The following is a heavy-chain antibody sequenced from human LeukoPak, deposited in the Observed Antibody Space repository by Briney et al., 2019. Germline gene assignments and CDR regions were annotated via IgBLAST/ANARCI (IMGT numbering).Heavy chain of an antibody. D-gene: IGHD3-9*01. CDR1: GFTFSSYW. CDR2: IKQDGSEK. J-gene: IGHJ6*03. Sequence: PGGSLRLSCAASGFTFSSYWMSWVRQAPGKGLEWVAKIKQDGSEKYYGDSVMGRFTISRDNAKNSLYLQMNSLRAEDTAVYYCARDPLTLYDYYMDVWGKGTTVTVSS. CDR3: ARDPLTLYDYYMDV. V-gene: IGHV3-7*01.